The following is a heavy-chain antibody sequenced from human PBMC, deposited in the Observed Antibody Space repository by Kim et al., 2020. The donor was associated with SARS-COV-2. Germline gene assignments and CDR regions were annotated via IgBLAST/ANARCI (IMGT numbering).Heavy chain of an antibody. Sequence: GGSLRLSCAASGFTFSTYWMTWVRQAPGKGLEWVATIKPDGSEKYYVDSVKGRFTISRDNAKNSLFLQMNNLRAEDTAVYYWARKEEVGGQGTLVTVSS. CDR2: IKPDGSEK. V-gene: IGHV3-7*03. CDR3: ARKEEV. D-gene: IGHD2-15*01. CDR1: GFTFSTYW. J-gene: IGHJ4*02.